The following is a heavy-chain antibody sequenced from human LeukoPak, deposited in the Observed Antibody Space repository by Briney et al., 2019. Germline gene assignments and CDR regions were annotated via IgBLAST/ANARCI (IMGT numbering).Heavy chain of an antibody. V-gene: IGHV3-48*01. D-gene: IGHD1-26*01. CDR1: GFTFSSYA. CDR2: ISSTASTI. CDR3: AAGGDYYHHMDV. J-gene: IGHJ6*03. Sequence: GGSLRLSCAVSGFTFSSYAMNWVRQAPGKGLEWVSSISSTASTIYYADSVRGRFVISRDNAKNSVFLQMNSLRAEDTAVYSCAAGGDYYHHMDVWGKGTTVTVSS.